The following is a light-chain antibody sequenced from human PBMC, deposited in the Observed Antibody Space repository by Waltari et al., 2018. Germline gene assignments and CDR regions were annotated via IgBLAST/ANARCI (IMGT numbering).Light chain of an antibody. CDR2: KNN. V-gene: IGLV1-51*02. CDR3: GVWDSSLSSVV. CDR1: GSNIGSNY. Sequence: QSVLTQPPSVSAAPGQRVTISCSGSGSNIGSNYVSWYQHFPGTAPKPLIYKNNQRPSGIPDRFSGSTSDTSATLAITGLQTGDEADYHCGVWDSSLSSVVFGGGTKLTVL. J-gene: IGLJ2*01.